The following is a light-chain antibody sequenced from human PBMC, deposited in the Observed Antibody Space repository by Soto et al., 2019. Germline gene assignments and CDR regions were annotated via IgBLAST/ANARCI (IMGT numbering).Light chain of an antibody. V-gene: IGLV2-14*01. Sequence: QSALTQPASVSGSPGQSITISCTGTSSDVGGYNYVSWYQQHPGKAPKLMIYEVSNRPSGVSNRFSGSKSGSTASLTISGLQAEDEADYYCSSYTSSSTYVVGTGTKV. CDR2: EVS. CDR1: SSDVGGYNY. CDR3: SSYTSSSTYV. J-gene: IGLJ1*01.